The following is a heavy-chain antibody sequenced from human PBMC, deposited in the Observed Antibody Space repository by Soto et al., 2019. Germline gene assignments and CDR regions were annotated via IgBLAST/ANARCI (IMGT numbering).Heavy chain of an antibody. V-gene: IGHV3-48*02. CDR1: GFNFGAYN. Sequence: RLSCVASGFNFGAYNMNWVRQAPGKGLEWVAFISSSGGATYYADSVQGRFSISRDNAENSLYLEMSSLTDDDTAVYYCARMLLSTPRVWGQGSPVTVSS. CDR2: ISSSGGAT. CDR3: ARMLLSTPRV. D-gene: IGHD2-15*01. J-gene: IGHJ4*02.